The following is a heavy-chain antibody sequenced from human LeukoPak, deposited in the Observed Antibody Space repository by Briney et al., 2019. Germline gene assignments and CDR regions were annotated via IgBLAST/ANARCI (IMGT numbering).Heavy chain of an antibody. Sequence: GGSLRLSCAASGFTVSSNYMSWVRQAPGKGLEWVPIIYSGGSTYYADSVKGRFTVSRDNSKNTLSLQMNSLREEDTAVYYCARGLSGTPHYYYGMDVWGQGTTVTVSS. CDR1: GFTVSSNY. CDR2: IYSGGST. D-gene: IGHD3-10*01. J-gene: IGHJ6*02. CDR3: ARGLSGTPHYYYGMDV. V-gene: IGHV3-53*01.